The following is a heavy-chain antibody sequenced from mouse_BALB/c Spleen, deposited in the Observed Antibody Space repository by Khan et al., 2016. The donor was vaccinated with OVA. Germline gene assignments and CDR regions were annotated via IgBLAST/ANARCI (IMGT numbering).Heavy chain of an antibody. V-gene: IGHV9-3-1*01. D-gene: IGHD2-10*01. CDR2: INPYTGEP. Sequence: QIQLVQSGPELKKPGETVKISCKASGHTFTKYGMNWVKQAPGKGLKWMGWINPYTGEPTYADDFNGRFAFSLETSASTAYLQLNNLTPEDTATYYCARPPYFSYVMDNWGQGTSVTVSS. J-gene: IGHJ4*01. CDR3: ARPPYFSYVMDN. CDR1: GHTFTKYG.